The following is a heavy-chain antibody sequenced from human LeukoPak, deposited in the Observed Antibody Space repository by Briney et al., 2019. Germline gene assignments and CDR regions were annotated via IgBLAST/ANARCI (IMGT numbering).Heavy chain of an antibody. CDR2: ISATGGST. CDR3: AKGSSYYYDTSGYYVN. V-gene: IGHV3-23*01. J-gene: IGHJ4*02. CDR1: GFTFTSYA. Sequence: PGGSLRLSCAASGFTFTSYAMAWVRQAPGKGLEWVSAISATGGSTYYADSVKGRFTISRDNSKNTLYLQMNNLRAEDTAVYYCAKGSSYYYDTSGYYVNWGQGTLVTVSS. D-gene: IGHD3-22*01.